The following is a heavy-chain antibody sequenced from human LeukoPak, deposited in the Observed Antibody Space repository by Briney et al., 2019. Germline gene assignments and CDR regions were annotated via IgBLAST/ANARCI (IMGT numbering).Heavy chain of an antibody. CDR2: ISGSGGST. J-gene: IGHJ4*02. V-gene: IGHV3-23*01. Sequence: PGGSLRLSCAASGFTFSNYAMNWVRQAPGKGLVWVSAISGSGGSTYYADSVKGRFTISRDNSKNTLYLQMNSLRAEDTAVYYCAKVGYCGGDCDTFAFDYWGQGTLVTVSS. CDR1: GFTFSNYA. D-gene: IGHD2-21*02. CDR3: AKVGYCGGDCDTFAFDY.